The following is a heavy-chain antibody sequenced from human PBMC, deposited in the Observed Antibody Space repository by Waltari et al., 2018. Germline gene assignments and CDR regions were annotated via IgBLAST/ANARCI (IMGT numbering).Heavy chain of an antibody. CDR1: GFTFDKYG. CDR2: IHWSGGST. J-gene: IGHJ5*02. V-gene: IGHV3-20*01. D-gene: IGHD3-3*01. Sequence: EVQLVESGGGVVRPGGSLRLSCAASGFTFDKYGMSWVRQVPGKGLELVSHIHWSGGSTGYAESVKGRFTISRDNAKQSLYLEMNSLRVEDTALYHCTRDRHDFWSGPNWFDPWGQGTLVTVSS. CDR3: TRDRHDFWSGPNWFDP.